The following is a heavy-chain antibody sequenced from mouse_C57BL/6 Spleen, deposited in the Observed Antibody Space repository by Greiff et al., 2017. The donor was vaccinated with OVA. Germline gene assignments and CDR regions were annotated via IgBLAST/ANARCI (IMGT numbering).Heavy chain of an antibody. CDR2: INPNNGGT. CDR1: GYTFTDYN. D-gene: IGHD2-3*01. V-gene: IGHV1-22*01. J-gene: IGHJ3*01. Sequence: VQLQQSGPELVKPGASVKMSCKASGYTFTDYNMHWVKQSHGKSLEWIGYINPNNGGTSYNQKFKGKATLTVNKSSSTAYMELRSLTSEDSAVYYCAREGWLLREWFAYWGQGTLVTVSA. CDR3: AREGWLLREWFAY.